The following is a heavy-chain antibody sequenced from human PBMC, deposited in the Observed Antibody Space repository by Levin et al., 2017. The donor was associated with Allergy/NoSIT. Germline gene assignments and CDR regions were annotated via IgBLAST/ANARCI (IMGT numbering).Heavy chain of an antibody. CDR1: GFSFSDYY. D-gene: IGHD3-3*01. CDR3: ARDKDDFWGGGGWFAH. V-gene: IGHV3-11*01. CDR2: ISATGKTT. J-gene: IGHJ5*02. Sequence: GGSLRLSCAGSGFSFSDYYISWIRQAPGKGLEWISYISATGKTTSYTDSVKGRFTISRDNVNNSVYLQMNSLRVEDTAVYFCARDKDDFWGGGGWFAHWGQGTVVTVSS.